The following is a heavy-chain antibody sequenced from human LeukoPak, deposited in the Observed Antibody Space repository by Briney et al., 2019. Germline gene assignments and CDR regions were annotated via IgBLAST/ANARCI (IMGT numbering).Heavy chain of an antibody. CDR1: GFTFRGYW. D-gene: IGHD2-2*01. V-gene: IGHV3-7*01. J-gene: IGHJ4*02. Sequence: GGSLRLSCVGSGFTFRGYWMDWVRQAPGKGLEWVANMNQDGSVKHYADSVKGRFSISRDNAKNSLYLQMNSLRVEDTAVYYCARGTQPAPGTDYWGQGAQVTVSS. CDR2: MNQDGSVK. CDR3: ARGTQPAPGTDY.